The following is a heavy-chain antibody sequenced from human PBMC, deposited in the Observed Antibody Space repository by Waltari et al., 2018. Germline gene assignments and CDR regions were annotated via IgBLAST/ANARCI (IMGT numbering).Heavy chain of an antibody. CDR2: IRSKAYGETT. Sequence: DVQLAESGGGLVQRGRSLRLSCTTYGFTFVDYSMTWVRQAPGQGLEWVGFIRSKAYGETTDYAASVRGRFTISRDDSKSIAYLQMNSLKTEDTAIYFCARDLMYGEHPLFDRWGQGTLVTVSS. D-gene: IGHD4-17*01. V-gene: IGHV3-49*04. CDR3: ARDLMYGEHPLFDR. CDR1: GFTFVDYS. J-gene: IGHJ5*02.